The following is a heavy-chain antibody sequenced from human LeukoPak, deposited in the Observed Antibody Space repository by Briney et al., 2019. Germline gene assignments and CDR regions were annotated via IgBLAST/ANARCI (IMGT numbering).Heavy chain of an antibody. CDR1: GGSISSGSYY. J-gene: IGHJ5*02. CDR3: ARGKHMVGATLWFDP. D-gene: IGHD1-26*01. Sequence: PSETLSLTCTVSGGSISSGSYYWSWIRQPAGKGLEWIGRIHTSGSTNYNPSLKSRVTISVDTSKNQFSLKLSSVTAADTAVYYCARGKHMVGATLWFDPWGQGTLVTVSS. CDR2: IHTSGST. V-gene: IGHV4-61*02.